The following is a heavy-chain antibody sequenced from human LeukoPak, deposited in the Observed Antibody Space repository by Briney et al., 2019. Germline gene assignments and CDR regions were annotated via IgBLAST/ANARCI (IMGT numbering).Heavy chain of an antibody. D-gene: IGHD1-26*01. V-gene: IGHV1-69*04. CDR1: GGTFSSYA. CDR2: IIPILGIA. Sequence: ASVKVSCKASGGTFSSYAISWVRQAPGQGLEWMGRIIPILGIANYAQKFQGRVMITADKSTSTAYMELSSLRSEDTAVYYCAIPSGSYFRWGQGTLVTVSS. CDR3: AIPSGSYFR. J-gene: IGHJ4*02.